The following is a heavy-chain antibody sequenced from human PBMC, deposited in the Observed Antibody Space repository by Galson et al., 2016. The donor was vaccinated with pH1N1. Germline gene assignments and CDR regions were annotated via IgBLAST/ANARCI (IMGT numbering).Heavy chain of an antibody. CDR2: INQDGSKK. V-gene: IGHV3-7*01. J-gene: IGHJ5*02. Sequence: SLRLSCAASGFSFRSYWMGWVRQAPGKGLEWVANINQDGSKKYFVDSVKGRIAISRDNAKNSLYLQMNSLRAEDTAVYYCARVGAYGYYVLLMNNWFDPWGQGTLVTVSS. CDR1: GFSFRSYW. D-gene: IGHD4-17*01. CDR3: ARVGAYGYYVLLMNNWFDP.